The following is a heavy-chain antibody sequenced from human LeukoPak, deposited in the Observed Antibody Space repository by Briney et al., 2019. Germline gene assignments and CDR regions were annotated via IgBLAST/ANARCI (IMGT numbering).Heavy chain of an antibody. D-gene: IGHD2-2*01. CDR3: ARDRGYCSSTSCYEGGFWFDP. CDR1: GYTFTSYD. J-gene: IGHJ5*02. V-gene: IGHV1-8*01. Sequence: GASVKVSCKASGYTFTSYDINWVRQATGQGLEWMGWMNPNSGNTGYAQKFQGRVTMTRNTSISTAYMELSSLRSDDTAVYYCARDRGYCSSTSCYEGGFWFDPWGQGTLVTVSS. CDR2: MNPNSGNT.